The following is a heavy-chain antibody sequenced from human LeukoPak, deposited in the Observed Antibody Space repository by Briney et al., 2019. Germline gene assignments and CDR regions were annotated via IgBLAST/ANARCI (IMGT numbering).Heavy chain of an antibody. Sequence: PGGSLRLSCAASGYTFSSYEMNWVRQAPGKGLEWVSYISSSGSTIYYADSVKGRFTISRDNAKNSLYLQMNSLRAEDTAVYYCARGWSAFDIWGQGTMVTVSS. CDR3: ARGWSAFDI. CDR2: ISSSGSTI. V-gene: IGHV3-48*03. CDR1: GYTFSSYE. D-gene: IGHD2-15*01. J-gene: IGHJ3*02.